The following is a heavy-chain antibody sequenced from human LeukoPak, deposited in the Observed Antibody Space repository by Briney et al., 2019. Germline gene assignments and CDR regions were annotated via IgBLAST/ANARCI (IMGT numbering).Heavy chain of an antibody. CDR2: IYYSGST. CDR1: GGSISSSSYY. Sequence: SETLSLTCTVSGGSISSSSYYWGWIRQPPGKGLEWIGSIYYSGSTYYNPSLKSRVTISVDTSKNQFSLKLSSVTAADTAVYYCARQTYFYDYVWGSPRQGNLPPDYWGQGTLVTVSS. J-gene: IGHJ4*02. D-gene: IGHD3-16*01. CDR3: ARQTYFYDYVWGSPRQGNLPPDY. V-gene: IGHV4-39*07.